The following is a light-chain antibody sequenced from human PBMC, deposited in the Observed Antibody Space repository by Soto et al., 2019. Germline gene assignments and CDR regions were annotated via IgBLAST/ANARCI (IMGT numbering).Light chain of an antibody. V-gene: IGKV3-20*01. CDR3: QHYGDSRT. CDR2: GAS. CDR1: QSFSSSY. Sequence: EIVLTQSPGTLSLSPGERATLSCRASQSFSSSYLAWYQQRPGQAPRLLIYGASSRATGIPDRFSGSASGTDFTLTINRLEPEDVAIYYCQHYGDSRTFGQGTRLEIK. J-gene: IGKJ2*01.